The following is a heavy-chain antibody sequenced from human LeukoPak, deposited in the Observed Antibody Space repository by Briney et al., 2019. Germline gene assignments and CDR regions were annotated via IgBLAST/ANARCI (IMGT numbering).Heavy chain of an antibody. Sequence: GASVKVSCKASGYTFTGYYMHWVRQAPGQGLEWMGWINPNSGGTNYAQKFQGWVTMTRDTSISTAYMELSRLRSDDTAVYYCARDSWSGDGYNIVRRDWGQGTLVTVSS. J-gene: IGHJ4*02. CDR2: INPNSGGT. V-gene: IGHV1-2*04. CDR1: GYTFTGYY. D-gene: IGHD5-24*01. CDR3: ARDSWSGDGYNIVRRD.